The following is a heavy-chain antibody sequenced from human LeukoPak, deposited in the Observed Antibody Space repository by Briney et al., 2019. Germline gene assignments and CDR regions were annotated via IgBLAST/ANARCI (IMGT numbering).Heavy chain of an antibody. CDR3: ARRKYYYGSGSPTYMDV. D-gene: IGHD3-10*01. CDR2: INHSGST. J-gene: IGHJ6*03. Sequence: SETLSLTCTVSGGSISSSSDYWGWIRQPPGKGLEWIGEINHSGSTNYNPSLKSRVTISVDTSKNQFSLKLSSVTAADTAVYYCARRKYYYGSGSPTYMDVWGKGTTVTISS. V-gene: IGHV4-39*07. CDR1: GGSISSSSDY.